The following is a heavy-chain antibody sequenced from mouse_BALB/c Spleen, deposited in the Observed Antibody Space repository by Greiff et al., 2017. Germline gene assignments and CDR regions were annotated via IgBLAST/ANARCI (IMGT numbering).Heavy chain of an antibody. CDR1: GFTFSSFG. CDR2: ISSGSSTI. D-gene: IGHD2-4*01. V-gene: IGHV5-17*02. J-gene: IGHJ4*01. CDR3: ARKDDYNYYAMDY. Sequence: EVMLVESGGGLVQPGGSRKLSCAASGFTFSSFGMHWVRQAPEKGLEWVAYISSGSSTIYYADTVKGRFTISRDNPKNTLFLQMTSLRSEDTAMYYCARKDDYNYYAMDYWGQGTSVTVSS.